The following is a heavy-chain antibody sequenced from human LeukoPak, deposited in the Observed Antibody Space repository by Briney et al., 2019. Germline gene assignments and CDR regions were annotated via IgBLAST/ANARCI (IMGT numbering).Heavy chain of an antibody. Sequence: PGGSLRLSCAASGFTFGSSWMLWVRQAPGKGLEWVSRISGNGTNTRYADSVKGRFTVSRDNAKNTLFLQLNSLRSDDTAVYYCASGDAYNDKHPGVPDTWGQGTLVTVSS. D-gene: IGHD5-24*01. CDR2: ISGNGTNT. CDR1: GFTFGSSW. V-gene: IGHV3-74*01. J-gene: IGHJ5*02. CDR3: ASGDAYNDKHPGVPDT.